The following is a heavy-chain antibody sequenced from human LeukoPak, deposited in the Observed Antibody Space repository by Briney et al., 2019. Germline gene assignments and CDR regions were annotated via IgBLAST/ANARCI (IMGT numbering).Heavy chain of an antibody. V-gene: IGHV4-34*01. CDR2: IDHSGST. D-gene: IGHD4-17*01. J-gene: IGHJ4*02. CDR3: ARRGNNDYGDSPDFDY. Sequence: KASETLSLTCAVYGGSFSGYYWSWIRQPPGKGLEWIGEIDHSGSTNYNPSLKSRVTISVDTSKNQFSLKLSSVTAADTAVYYCARRGNNDYGDSPDFDYWGQGTLVTVSS. CDR1: GGSFSGYY.